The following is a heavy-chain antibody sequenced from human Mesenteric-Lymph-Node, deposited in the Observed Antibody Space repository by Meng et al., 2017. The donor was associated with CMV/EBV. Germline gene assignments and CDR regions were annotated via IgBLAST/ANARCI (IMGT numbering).Heavy chain of an antibody. CDR2: TSRTGST. CDR3: ATDARGDALPHY. CDR1: IASISSRY. V-gene: IGHV4-59*11. Sequence: SGTLSLTCTVSIASISSRYLTWIRQPPGKRLEWIGYTSRTGSTHYNPSLKTRLTIALDTSNNQFSLKLSSVTAADSAIYYCATDARGDALPHYWGQGTLVTVPQ. D-gene: IGHD3-16*01. J-gene: IGHJ4*02.